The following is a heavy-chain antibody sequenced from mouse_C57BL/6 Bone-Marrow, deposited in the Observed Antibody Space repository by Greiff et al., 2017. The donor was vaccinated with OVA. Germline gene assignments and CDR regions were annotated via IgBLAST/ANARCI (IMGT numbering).Heavy chain of an antibody. CDR3: ARGFYYYYAMDY. CDR1: GYTFTSYW. D-gene: IGHD1-1*01. CDR2: IHPNSGST. Sequence: QVQLKQSGAELVKPGASVKLSCKASGYTFTSYWMHWVKQRPGQGLEWIGMIHPNSGSTNYNEKFKSKATLTVDKSSSTAYMQLSSLTSEDSAVYYCARGFYYYYAMDYWGQGTSVTVSS. J-gene: IGHJ4*01. V-gene: IGHV1-64*01.